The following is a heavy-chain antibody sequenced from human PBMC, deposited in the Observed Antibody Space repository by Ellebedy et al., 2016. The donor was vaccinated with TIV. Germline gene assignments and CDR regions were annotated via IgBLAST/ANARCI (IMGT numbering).Heavy chain of an antibody. CDR2: ISFDGTIK. CDR1: GFTFSYYP. V-gene: IGHV3-30*14. Sequence: PGGSLRLSCAASGFTFSYYPMHWVRQAPGKGLEWVADISFDGTIKYYADSVKGRFTISRGNPSETLYLQMDSLRSEDPGVYYCARDLGKQVWFHNAMDVWGQGTTVTVSS. CDR3: ARDLGKQVWFHNAMDV. J-gene: IGHJ6*02. D-gene: IGHD5-18*01.